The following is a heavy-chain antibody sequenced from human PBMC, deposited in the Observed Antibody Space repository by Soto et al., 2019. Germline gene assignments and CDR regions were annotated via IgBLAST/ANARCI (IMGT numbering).Heavy chain of an antibody. CDR3: ARVLDCGGDCYSDAFDI. V-gene: IGHV3-74*01. Sequence: GGSLRLSCAASGFTFSSYWMHWVRQAPGKGLVWVSRINSDGSSTSYADSVKGRFTISRDNAKNTLYLQMNSLRAEDTAVYYCARVLDCGGDCYSDAFDIWGQGTMVTVSS. D-gene: IGHD2-21*02. J-gene: IGHJ3*02. CDR1: GFTFSSYW. CDR2: INSDGSST.